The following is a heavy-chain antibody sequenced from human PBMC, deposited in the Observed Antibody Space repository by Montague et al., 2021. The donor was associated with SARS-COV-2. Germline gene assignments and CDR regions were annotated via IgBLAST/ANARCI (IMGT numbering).Heavy chain of an antibody. CDR3: ARGLAELRYYDWYHYYFDY. D-gene: IGHD3-9*01. CDR1: GVSFSGYY. J-gene: IGHJ4*02. CDR2: IYYSGST. V-gene: IGHV4-34*01. Sequence: SETLSLTCAVYGVSFSGYYWSWIRQPPGKGLEWIGEIYYSGSTNYNPSLKSRVAISVDTSKNQFSLKLSFVTAADTAVYYCARGLAELRYYDWYHYYFDYWGQGTLVTVPS.